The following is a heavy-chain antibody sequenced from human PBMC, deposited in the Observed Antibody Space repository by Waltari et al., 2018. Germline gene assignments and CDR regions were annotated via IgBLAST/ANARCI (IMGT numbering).Heavy chain of an antibody. J-gene: IGHJ4*02. CDR2: LYHNGST. CDR3: ARDAIRAALDH. CDR1: GGSLRSTNW. D-gene: IGHD6-25*01. Sequence: QVQLQESSPGLVKPSGTLSLTCAVSGGSLRSTNWWSWVRQPPGRGLEWIGELYHNGSTSYNPSLGRRVTVSVDKSKNQFSLKVTSVTAADTAVYYCARDAIRAALDHWGPGILVTVSS. V-gene: IGHV4-4*02.